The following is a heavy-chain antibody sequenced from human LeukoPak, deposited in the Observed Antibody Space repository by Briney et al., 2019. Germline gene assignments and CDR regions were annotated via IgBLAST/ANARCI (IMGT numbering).Heavy chain of an antibody. D-gene: IGHD2-2*01. CDR2: IIPILGIA. CDR1: GYTFTGYY. V-gene: IGHV1-69*04. Sequence: GASVKVSCKASGYTFTGYYMHWVRQAPGQGLEWMGRIIPILGIANYTQKFQGRVTITADKSTSTAYMELSSLRSEDTAVYYCARAPCSSTSCYSDLNWFGPWGQGTLVTVSS. CDR3: ARAPCSSTSCYSDLNWFGP. J-gene: IGHJ5*02.